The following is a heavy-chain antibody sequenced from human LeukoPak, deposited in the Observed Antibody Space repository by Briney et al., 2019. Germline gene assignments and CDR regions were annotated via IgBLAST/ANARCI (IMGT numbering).Heavy chain of an antibody. V-gene: IGHV1-69*06. CDR3: ARDSDYYGGDSAGYYYYMDV. Sequence: GASVTVSCKASGGTFSSYAISWVRQAPGQGLEWMGGIIPIFGTANYAQKFQGRVTITADKSTSTAYMELSSLRSEDTAVYYCARDSDYYGGDSAGYYYYMDVWGKGTTVTVSS. D-gene: IGHD4-23*01. CDR2: IIPIFGTA. J-gene: IGHJ6*03. CDR1: GGTFSSYA.